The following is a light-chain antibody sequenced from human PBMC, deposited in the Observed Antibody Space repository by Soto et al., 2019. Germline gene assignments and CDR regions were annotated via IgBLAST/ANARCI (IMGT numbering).Light chain of an antibody. Sequence: EIVMTQSPATLSVSPGERATLSCRASQSIDSDLAWYQQKPGQAPRLLISGASTRATGLPARFSGSGSGTEFTLTINSLQSEDFAVYYCQQYNNWWTFGQGTRVEIK. CDR1: QSIDSD. V-gene: IGKV3-15*01. CDR2: GAS. J-gene: IGKJ1*01. CDR3: QQYNNWWT.